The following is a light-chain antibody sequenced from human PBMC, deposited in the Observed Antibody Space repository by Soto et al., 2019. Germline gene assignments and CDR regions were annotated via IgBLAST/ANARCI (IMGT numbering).Light chain of an antibody. V-gene: IGLV2-14*03. CDR2: DVN. CDR3: SSYTSSSTVV. CDR1: SGDIGAYDY. Sequence: QSALTQPASVSGSPGQSITISCTGSSGDIGAYDYVSWYQHHPGKAPRLMIFDVNDRPSGVSNRFSGSKSGNTASLTISGLQAEDEADYFCSSYTSSSTVVFGGWTKVTVL. J-gene: IGLJ2*01.